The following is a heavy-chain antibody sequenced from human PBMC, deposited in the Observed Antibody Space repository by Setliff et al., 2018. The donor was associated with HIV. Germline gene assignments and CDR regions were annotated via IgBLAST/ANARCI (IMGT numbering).Heavy chain of an antibody. CDR3: ARMGESPPHSSSWYY. D-gene: IGHD6-13*01. CDR1: GGSISSSSYF. J-gene: IGHJ4*02. CDR2: VYYTGST. V-gene: IGHV4-39*07. Sequence: SETLSLTCTVSGGSISSSSYFWGWIRQPPGKGLEWIATVYYTGSTYDNPSLKSRVTLSIDTSKNQFSLKLSSVTAADTAMYYCARMGESPPHSSSWYYWGQGTLVTVS.